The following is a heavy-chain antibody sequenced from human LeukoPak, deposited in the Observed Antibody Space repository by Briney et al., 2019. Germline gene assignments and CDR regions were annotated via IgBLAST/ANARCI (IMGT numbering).Heavy chain of an antibody. CDR1: GFTFSSYS. Sequence: GGSLRLSCAASGFTFSSYSMNWVRQAPGKGLEWVSSISSSSSYIYYADSVKGRFTISRDNAKNSLYLQMNSLRVEDTAVYYCAREGSYYDSSGYLMYWGQGTLVTVSS. CDR2: ISSSSSYI. J-gene: IGHJ4*02. V-gene: IGHV3-21*01. CDR3: AREGSYYDSSGYLMY. D-gene: IGHD3-22*01.